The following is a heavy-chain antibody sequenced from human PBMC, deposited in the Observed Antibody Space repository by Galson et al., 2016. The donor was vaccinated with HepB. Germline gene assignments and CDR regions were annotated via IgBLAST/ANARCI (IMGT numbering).Heavy chain of an antibody. V-gene: IGHV3-23*01. J-gene: IGHJ5*02. Sequence: GLEWVSRISGGGVNTYYGDSVEGRFTISRDNSKNTLYLQMNSLRVEDTALYYCAKGSYSSGSAVNWFDPWGQGTLVTVSS. CDR3: AKGSYSSGSAVNWFDP. CDR2: ISGGGVNT. D-gene: IGHD6-19*01.